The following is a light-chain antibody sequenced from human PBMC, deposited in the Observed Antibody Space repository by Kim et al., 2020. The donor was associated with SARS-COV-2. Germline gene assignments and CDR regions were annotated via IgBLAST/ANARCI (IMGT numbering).Light chain of an antibody. CDR3: QVWDSSTGA. J-gene: IGLJ3*02. CDR1: KVGAKN. V-gene: IGLV3-1*01. CDR2: KDS. Sequence: SVAPGQTATISCDGNKVGAKNVCWCQQKPGQAPVLVISKDSQRPSGIPERFSGSNSGNTATLTISGTQAVDETDSYCQVWDSSTGAFGGGTQLTVL.